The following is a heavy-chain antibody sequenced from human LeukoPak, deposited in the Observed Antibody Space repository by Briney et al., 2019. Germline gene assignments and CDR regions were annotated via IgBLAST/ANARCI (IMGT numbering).Heavy chain of an antibody. Sequence: ASVKVSCKASGYSFTGYYMHWVRQAPGQGLEWMGWINPNSGGTNYAQNFQGRVTMTRDPSISTAYMELSRLRSDDTAVYFYARQSSGFFGSDYWGQGTLVTVSS. CDR3: ARQSSGFFGSDY. D-gene: IGHD3-10*01. J-gene: IGHJ4*02. CDR1: GYSFTGYY. CDR2: INPNSGGT. V-gene: IGHV1-2*02.